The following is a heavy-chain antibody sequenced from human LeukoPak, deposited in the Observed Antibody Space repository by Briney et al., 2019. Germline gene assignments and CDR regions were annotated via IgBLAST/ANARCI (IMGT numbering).Heavy chain of an antibody. J-gene: IGHJ4*02. V-gene: IGHV4-59*08. D-gene: IGHD2-15*01. CDR2: IYYTGNT. CDR3: VRHSRVVAFDY. Sequence: PSETLSLTCTVSGVSISNHYSSWIRQPPGKGLEWIGYIYYTGNTYYNPSLKSRVTISEDTSKNQVSLKLSSVTAADTAVYYCVRHSRVVAFDYWGQGNLVTVSS. CDR1: GVSISNHY.